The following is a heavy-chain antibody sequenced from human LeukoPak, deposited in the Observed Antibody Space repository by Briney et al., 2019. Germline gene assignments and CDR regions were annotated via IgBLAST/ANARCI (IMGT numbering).Heavy chain of an antibody. CDR3: ARDHSNLLRFLEWLLPDY. V-gene: IGHV1-18*01. Sequence: ASVKVSCKASGGTFSSYGISWVRQAPGQGLEWMGWISAYNGNTNYAQKLQGRVTMTTDTSTSTAYMELRSLRSDDTAVYYCARDHSNLLRFLEWLLPDYWGQGTLVTVSS. CDR1: GGTFSSYG. J-gene: IGHJ4*02. CDR2: ISAYNGNT. D-gene: IGHD3-3*01.